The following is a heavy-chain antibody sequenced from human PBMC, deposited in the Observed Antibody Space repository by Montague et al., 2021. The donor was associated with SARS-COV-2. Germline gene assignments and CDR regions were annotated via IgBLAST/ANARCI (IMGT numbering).Heavy chain of an antibody. CDR3: AKDVPPSGSYGDYFDY. CDR2: ISGSGGST. Sequence: SLRLSCAASGFTFSSYAMSWVRQAPGKGLEWVSAISGSGGSTYYADSVKGRFTISRGNSKNTLYLQMNSLRAEDTAVYYCAKDVPPSGSYGDYFDYWGQGTLVTVSS. D-gene: IGHD1-26*01. V-gene: IGHV3-23*01. J-gene: IGHJ4*02. CDR1: GFTFSSYA.